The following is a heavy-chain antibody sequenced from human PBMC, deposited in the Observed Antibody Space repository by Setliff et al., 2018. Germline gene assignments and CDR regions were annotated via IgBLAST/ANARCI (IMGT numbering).Heavy chain of an antibody. Sequence: SGPTLVNPTQTLTLTCTFSGFSLRTNGMCVNFIRQPPGKALEWLARIDWDDDKFHSPSLETRLTISKETSKNHVVLTMTNVDPTDTATYYCARNERVAEPYYGMDVWGPGTTVTVSS. CDR3: ARNERVAEPYYGMDV. J-gene: IGHJ6*02. CDR1: GFSLRTNGMC. V-gene: IGHV2-70*17. CDR2: IDWDDDK. D-gene: IGHD1-1*01.